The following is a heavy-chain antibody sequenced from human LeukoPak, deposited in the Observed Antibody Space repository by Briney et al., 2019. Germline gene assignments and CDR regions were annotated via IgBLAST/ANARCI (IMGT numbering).Heavy chain of an antibody. CDR1: GGSISSYY. Sequence: SETLSLICTVSGGSISSYYWSWIRQPPGKGLEWIGYIYTSGSTNYNPSLKSRVTISVDSSKNQFSLKLSSVTAADTAVYYCASGPYDSSGENYYYYYMDVWGKGTTVTVSS. CDR3: ASGPYDSSGENYYYYYMDV. J-gene: IGHJ6*03. D-gene: IGHD3-22*01. CDR2: IYTSGST. V-gene: IGHV4-4*09.